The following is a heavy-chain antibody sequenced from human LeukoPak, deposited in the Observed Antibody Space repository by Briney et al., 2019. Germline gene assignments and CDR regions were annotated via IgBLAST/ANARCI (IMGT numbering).Heavy chain of an antibody. CDR1: GFTFSSYA. CDR3: AKIAGLYVFDY. CDR2: ISGSGGDR. J-gene: IGHJ4*02. D-gene: IGHD3-10*01. Sequence: GGSLRLPCAASGFTFSSYAMSWVRQAPGKGLEWVSVISGSGGDRYYADSVKGRFIISRDNPKNTLYLQMNSLRADDAAVYYCAKIAGLYVFDYWGQGTLVTLSS. V-gene: IGHV3-23*01.